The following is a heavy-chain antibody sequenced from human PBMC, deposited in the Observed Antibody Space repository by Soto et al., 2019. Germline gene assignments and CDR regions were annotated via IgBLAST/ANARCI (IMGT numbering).Heavy chain of an antibody. CDR1: GYTFTSHG. CDR2: ISAYNGNT. V-gene: IGHV1-18*01. Sequence: ASVKVSCKASGYTFTSHGISWVRQAPGQGLEWMGWISAYNGNTNYAQKLQGRVTMTTDTSTNTAYMELRSLRSDDTAVYYCARSATCVLRVLGCPGGPDYWGQGTLVTVSS. CDR3: ARSATCVLRVLGCPGGPDY. J-gene: IGHJ4*02. D-gene: IGHD3-3*01.